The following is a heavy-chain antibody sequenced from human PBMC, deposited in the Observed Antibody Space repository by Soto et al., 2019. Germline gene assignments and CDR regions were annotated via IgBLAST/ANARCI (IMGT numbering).Heavy chain of an antibody. CDR2: ISGSGGST. CDR1: GFTFSSYA. D-gene: IGHD2-2*01. J-gene: IGHJ4*02. V-gene: IGHV3-23*01. CDR3: AKDQGVYCSSTSCYGLRDDY. Sequence: GGSLSLSCAASGFTFSSYAMSWVRQALGKGLEWVSAISGSGGSTYYADSVKGRFTISRDNSKNTLYLQMNSLRAEDTAVYYCAKDQGVYCSSTSCYGLRDDYWGQGTLVTVSS.